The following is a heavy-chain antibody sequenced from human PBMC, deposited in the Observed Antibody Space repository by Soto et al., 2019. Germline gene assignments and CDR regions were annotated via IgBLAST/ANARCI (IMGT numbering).Heavy chain of an antibody. J-gene: IGHJ5*02. CDR1: GFTFSSYS. D-gene: IGHD2-15*01. Sequence: GGSLRLSCAASGFTFSSYSMNWVRQAPGKGLEWVSSISSSSSYIYYADSVKGRFTISRDNAKNSLYLQMNSLRAEDTAVYYCALACSGGSCYLGPWVQGTLVTAPQ. CDR2: ISSSSSYI. V-gene: IGHV3-21*01. CDR3: ALACSGGSCYLGP.